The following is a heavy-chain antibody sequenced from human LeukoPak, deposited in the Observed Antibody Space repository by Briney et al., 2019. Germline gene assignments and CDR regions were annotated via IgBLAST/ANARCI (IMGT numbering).Heavy chain of an antibody. D-gene: IGHD3-22*01. CDR3: ARLRNYYDSSGYTFDY. V-gene: IGHV4-39*01. CDR2: IYYSGTT. CDR1: GGSISSSSYY. J-gene: IGHJ4*02. Sequence: PSETLSLTCTVSGGSISSSSYYWGWIRQPPGKGLEWIGSIYYSGTTYYNPSLKSRVTISVDTSKNQFSLDLSSVTAADTAVYYCARLRNYYDSSGYTFDYWGQETLVTVSS.